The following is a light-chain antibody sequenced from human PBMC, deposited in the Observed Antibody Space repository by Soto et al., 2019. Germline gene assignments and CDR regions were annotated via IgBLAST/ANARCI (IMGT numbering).Light chain of an antibody. CDR2: EAF. J-gene: IGKJ5*01. Sequence: EIVLTQSPGTLSLSPGERATLSFRASQSVSSYLAWYQQKPGQAPRLLIYEAFARATGIPARFSGSGSGTELTLTISSLQSEDFAVYYCQQYNAWPPTFGQGTRLEIK. V-gene: IGKV3-15*01. CDR1: QSVSSY. CDR3: QQYNAWPPT.